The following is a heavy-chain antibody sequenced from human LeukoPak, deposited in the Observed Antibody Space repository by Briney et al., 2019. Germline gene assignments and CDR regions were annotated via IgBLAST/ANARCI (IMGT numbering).Heavy chain of an antibody. CDR3: ARTLRGLFGY. J-gene: IGHJ4*02. CDR1: GGSFSGYY. D-gene: IGHD4-17*01. Sequence: SETLSLTCAVYGGSFSGYYWSWIRQPPGKGLEWIGEINHSGSTNYNPSLKSRVTISVDTSKNQFSLKLSSVTAADTAVYYCARTLRGLFGYWGQGTLVTVPS. CDR2: INHSGST. V-gene: IGHV4-34*01.